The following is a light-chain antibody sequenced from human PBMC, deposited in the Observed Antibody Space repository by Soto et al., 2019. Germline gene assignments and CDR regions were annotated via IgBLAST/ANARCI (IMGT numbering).Light chain of an antibody. CDR1: SSDVGGYNY. CDR3: TSYTSSSTWV. V-gene: IGLV2-14*01. Sequence: QSALTQPASVSGSPGQSITISCTGTSSDVGGYNYVSWYQQHPGKAPKLMIYDVSNRPSGVSNRFSGSKSGNTASLTISGFQGEDEGGFYCTSYTSSSTWVFGGGPKLTGL. CDR2: DVS. J-gene: IGLJ3*02.